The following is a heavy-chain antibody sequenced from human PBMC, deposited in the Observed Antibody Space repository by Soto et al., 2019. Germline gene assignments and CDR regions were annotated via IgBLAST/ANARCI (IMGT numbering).Heavy chain of an antibody. V-gene: IGHV4-59*01. D-gene: IGHD3-10*01. CDR3: ALKGVTTLDGFAY. CDR2: IYYSGST. CDR1: AGSISPYY. Sequence: SETLSLTYTGSAGSISPYYWSWIRQPPGKGLEWIGYIYYSGSTNYNPSLKSRVTISVDTSKNQFSLKLSSVTAADTAVYYCALKGVTTLDGFAYWGQVTLVIV. J-gene: IGHJ4*02.